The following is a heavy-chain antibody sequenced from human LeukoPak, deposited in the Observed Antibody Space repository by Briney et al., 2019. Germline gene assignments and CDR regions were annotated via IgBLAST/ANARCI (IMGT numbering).Heavy chain of an antibody. CDR2: IYYSGST. Sequence: SETLSLTCTVSGGSISSYYWSWIRQPPGKGLEWIGYIYYSGSTNYNPSLKSRVTISVDTSKNQFSLKLSSVTAADTAVYYCARDQTYDGFDYWGQGTLVTVSS. J-gene: IGHJ4*02. D-gene: IGHD3-3*01. V-gene: IGHV4-59*12. CDR1: GGSISSYY. CDR3: ARDQTYDGFDY.